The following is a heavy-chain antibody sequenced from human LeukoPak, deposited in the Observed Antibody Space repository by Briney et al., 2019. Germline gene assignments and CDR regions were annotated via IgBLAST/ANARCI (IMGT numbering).Heavy chain of an antibody. J-gene: IGHJ4*02. CDR3: ARLDRYSSGWGDY. CDR2: MYYSGST. D-gene: IGHD6-19*01. Sequence: PSETLSLTCSVSGGSISSSNYYWGWIRQPLGKGLEWIGSMYYSGSTYYNPSLKSRVTISVDTSKNQFSLKLSSVTAADTAVYYCARLDRYSSGWGDYWGQGTLVTVSS. V-gene: IGHV4-39*01. CDR1: GGSISSSNYY.